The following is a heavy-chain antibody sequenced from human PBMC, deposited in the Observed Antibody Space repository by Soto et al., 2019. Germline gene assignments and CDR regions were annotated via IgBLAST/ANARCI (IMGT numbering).Heavy chain of an antibody. D-gene: IGHD6-6*01. V-gene: IGHV3-30-3*01. J-gene: IGHJ6*02. Sequence: GSLRLSCAASGFTFSSYAMHWVRQAPGKGLEWVAVISYDGSNKYYADSVKGRFTISRDNSKNTLYLQMNSLRAEDTAVYYCARDGSSLGKGAHSSSSPVYGMDVWGQGTTVTVSS. CDR3: ARDGSSLGKGAHSSSSPVYGMDV. CDR1: GFTFSSYA. CDR2: ISYDGSNK.